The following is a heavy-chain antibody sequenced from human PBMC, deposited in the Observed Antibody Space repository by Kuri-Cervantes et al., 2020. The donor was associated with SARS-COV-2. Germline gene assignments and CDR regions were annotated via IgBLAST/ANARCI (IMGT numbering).Heavy chain of an antibody. D-gene: IGHD5-18*01. V-gene: IGHV3-21*04. CDR1: GFTFSSYS. CDR3: ARDVRIQLSGVYYYYGMDV. Sequence: GESLKISCAASGFTFSSYSMNWVRQAPGKGLEWVSSISSSSSYIYYADSVKGRFTISRDNAKNTLYLQMNSLRAEDTAVYYCARDVRIQLSGVYYYYGMDVWGQGTTVTVSS. CDR2: ISSSSSYI. J-gene: IGHJ6*02.